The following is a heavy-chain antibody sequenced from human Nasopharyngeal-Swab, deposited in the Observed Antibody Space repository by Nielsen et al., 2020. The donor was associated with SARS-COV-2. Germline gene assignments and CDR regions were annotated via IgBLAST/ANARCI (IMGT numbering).Heavy chain of an antibody. Sequence: SETLSLTCTVSGGSISSYYWSWIRQPPGKGLEWIGYIYYSGSTNYNPSLKSRVTISVDTSKNQFSLKLSSVTAADTAVYYCARGPGVQYYGMDVWGQGTTVTVSS. J-gene: IGHJ6*02. V-gene: IGHV4-59*01. D-gene: IGHD3-3*01. CDR2: IYYSGST. CDR1: GGSISSYY. CDR3: ARGPGVQYYGMDV.